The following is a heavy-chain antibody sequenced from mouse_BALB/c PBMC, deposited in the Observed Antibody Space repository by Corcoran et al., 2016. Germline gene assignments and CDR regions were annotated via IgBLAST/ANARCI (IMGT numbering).Heavy chain of an antibody. J-gene: IGHJ2*01. CDR1: GYTFTSYV. V-gene: IGHV1S136*01. CDR2: INPYNDGT. CDR3: AREGSDGYFVRYYYFDY. Sequence: EVQLQQSGPELVKPGASVKMSCKASGYTFTSYVMHWVKKKPGQGLEWIGYINPYNDGTKYNEKFKGKATLTSDKSSSTAHMEVSSLTSDDSAVYYCAREGSDGYFVRYYYFDYWGQGTTLTVSS. D-gene: IGHD2-3*01.